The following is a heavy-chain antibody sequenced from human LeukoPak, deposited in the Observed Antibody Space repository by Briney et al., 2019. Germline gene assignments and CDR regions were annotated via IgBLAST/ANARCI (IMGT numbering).Heavy chain of an antibody. J-gene: IGHJ5*02. Sequence: PSETLSLTCAVYGGSFSGYYWSWIRQPPGKGLEWIGEINHSGSTNYNPSLKSRVTISVDTSKNQFSLKLSSVTAADTAVYYCARKCSELVLGWFDPWGQGTLVTVSS. V-gene: IGHV4-34*01. CDR1: GGSFSGYY. CDR3: ARKCSELVLGWFDP. CDR2: INHSGST. D-gene: IGHD6-13*01.